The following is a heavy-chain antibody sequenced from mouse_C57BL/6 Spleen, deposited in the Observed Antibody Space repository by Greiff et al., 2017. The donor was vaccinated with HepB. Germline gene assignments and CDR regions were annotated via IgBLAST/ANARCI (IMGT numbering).Heavy chain of an antibody. CDR1: GYTFTSYW. Sequence: QVQLQQPGAELVMPGASVKLSCKASGYTFTSYWMHWVKQRPGQGLEWIGEFDPSDSYTNYNQKFKGKSTLTVDKSSSTAYMQLSSLTSEDSAVYYCARWGITTVVATGYFDVWGTGTTVTVSS. D-gene: IGHD1-1*01. CDR3: ARWGITTVVATGYFDV. CDR2: FDPSDSYT. V-gene: IGHV1-69*01. J-gene: IGHJ1*03.